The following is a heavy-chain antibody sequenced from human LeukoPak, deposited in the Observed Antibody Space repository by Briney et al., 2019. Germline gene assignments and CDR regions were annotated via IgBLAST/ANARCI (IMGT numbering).Heavy chain of an antibody. V-gene: IGHV3-23*01. CDR1: GFIFRNYA. CDR2: ITGSGDTT. Sequence: GGSLRLFCAASGFIFRNYAMSWVRQAPGKGLEWVSAITGSGDTTYYADSVGGRFTISRDNSKNTLYVEMNTLRAEDTAVYYCAKWGDYDILTGYYVSDFWGQGTLVTVSS. D-gene: IGHD3-9*01. J-gene: IGHJ4*02. CDR3: AKWGDYDILTGYYVSDF.